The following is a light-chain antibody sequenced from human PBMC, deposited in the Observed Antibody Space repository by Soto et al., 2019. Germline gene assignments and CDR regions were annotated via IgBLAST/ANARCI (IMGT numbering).Light chain of an antibody. CDR2: EVS. CDR1: SSDIGRFDY. J-gene: IGLJ1*01. V-gene: IGLV2-8*01. CDR3: SSHGGANNFYV. Sequence: QSALTQPPSASGSPGQSVTISCTGSSSDIGRFDYVSWYQQHPGKVPKLMIYEVSKRPSGVPDRFSASKSGNTASLTVSGLQAEDEADYYCSSHGGANNFYVFGTGTKLTVL.